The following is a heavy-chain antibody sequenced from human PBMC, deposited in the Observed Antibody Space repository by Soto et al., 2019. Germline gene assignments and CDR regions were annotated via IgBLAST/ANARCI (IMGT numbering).Heavy chain of an antibody. Sequence: QVPLVQSGAEVKKPGSSVKVSCKASGGTFSSYTISWVRQAPGQGLEWMGRIIPILGIANYAQKFQGSVTITADKSMTTAYMELSSLRSEDTAVYYCARANGRIAVAVDYWGQGTLVTVSS. J-gene: IGHJ4*02. V-gene: IGHV1-69*02. CDR2: IIPILGIA. CDR3: ARANGRIAVAVDY. CDR1: GGTFSSYT. D-gene: IGHD6-13*01.